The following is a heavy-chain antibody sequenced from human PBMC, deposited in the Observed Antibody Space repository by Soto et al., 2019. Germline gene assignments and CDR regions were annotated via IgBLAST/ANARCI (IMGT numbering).Heavy chain of an antibody. D-gene: IGHD5-12*01. CDR2: MWSDGSNK. Sequence: QVQLVESGGGVVQPGRSLRLSCAASGFTFSNYGMHWVRQAPGKGLEWVAVMWSDGSNKYYGDSVKGRFTISRDNPKNTLYLQMNSLRAEDTAVYYCARDPNRGYSGYEFGYWGQGTLVTVSS. CDR1: GFTFSNYG. V-gene: IGHV3-33*01. CDR3: ARDPNRGYSGYEFGY. J-gene: IGHJ4*02.